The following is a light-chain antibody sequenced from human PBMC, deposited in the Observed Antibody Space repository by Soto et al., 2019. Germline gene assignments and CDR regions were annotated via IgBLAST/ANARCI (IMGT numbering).Light chain of an antibody. J-gene: IGLJ1*01. CDR3: CSYAGNYTSYV. CDR1: SSDVGRYDY. CDR2: DVT. V-gene: IGLV2-11*01. Sequence: QSALTQPRSVSASPGQSVTISCTGTSSDVGRYDYVSWYQQHPGKAPKLMIYDVTKRPSGVPDRFSGSKSGNTASLTISGLQAEDEAAYYCCSYAGNYTSYVFGTGTKV.